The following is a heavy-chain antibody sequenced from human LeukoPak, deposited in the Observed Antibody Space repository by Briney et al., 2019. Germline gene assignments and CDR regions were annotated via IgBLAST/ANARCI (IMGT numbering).Heavy chain of an antibody. CDR2: IKQDGSEK. V-gene: IGHV3-7*03. CDR3: AKDRRAHDYGGNSH. CDR1: GFTFSNYW. Sequence: QTGGSLRLSCAASGFTFSNYWMSWVRQASGRGLEWVANIKQDGSEKYYVDSVKGRFTISRDNSKNTLYLQMNSLRAEDTAVYYCAKDRRAHDYGGNSHWGQGTLVTVSS. D-gene: IGHD4-23*01. J-gene: IGHJ4*02.